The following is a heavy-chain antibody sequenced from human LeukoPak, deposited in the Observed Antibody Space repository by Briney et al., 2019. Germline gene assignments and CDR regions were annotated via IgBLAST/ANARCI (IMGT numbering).Heavy chain of an antibody. CDR1: GFTFSSYA. CDR3: AKVGGFGDWYYYGMDV. J-gene: IGHJ6*02. CDR2: ISGSGGST. D-gene: IGHD3-10*01. V-gene: IGHV3-23*01. Sequence: GGSLRLSCAASGFTFSSYAMSWVRQAPGKGLEWVSAISGSGGSTYYADSVKGRFTISRDNSKNTLYLQMNSLRAEDTAVYYCAKVGGFGDWYYYGMDVWGQGTTVTVSS.